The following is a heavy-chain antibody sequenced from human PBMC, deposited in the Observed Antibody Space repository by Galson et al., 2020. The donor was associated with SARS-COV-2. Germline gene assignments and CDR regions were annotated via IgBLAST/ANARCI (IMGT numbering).Heavy chain of an antibody. D-gene: IGHD2-8*01. Sequence: HGESLKISCKASGYNFTNYWIGWVRQMPGKGLEWMGIIYPGDSDTKYSPSFQGQVTISADKSISTAYLQWISLKASDTAIYYCARHDLGGNGGPNYWGQGTLVTVSS. J-gene: IGHJ4*02. CDR2: IYPGDSDT. CDR1: GYNFTNYW. CDR3: ARHDLGGNGGPNY. V-gene: IGHV5-51*01.